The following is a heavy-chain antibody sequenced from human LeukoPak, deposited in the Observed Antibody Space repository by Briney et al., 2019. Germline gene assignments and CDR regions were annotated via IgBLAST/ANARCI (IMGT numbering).Heavy chain of an antibody. V-gene: IGHV4-59*08. J-gene: IGHJ4*02. CDR3: ARLRDYGSGTYYNDY. Sequence: SKTLSLTCTVSGGSMSNYYWTWMRQPPGKGLEWVGYIYYSGSTNYNPSLKSRVTISVDTSKNQFSLKLSSVTAADTAVYYCARLRDYGSGTYYNDYWGQGTLVTVSS. CDR2: IYYSGST. CDR1: GGSMSNYY. D-gene: IGHD3-10*01.